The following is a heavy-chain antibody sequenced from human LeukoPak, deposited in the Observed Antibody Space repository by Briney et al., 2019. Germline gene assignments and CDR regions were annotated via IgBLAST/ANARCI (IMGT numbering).Heavy chain of an antibody. CDR3: AREYLAVAGTGGWFDP. D-gene: IGHD6-19*01. CDR2: INHSGST. Sequence: SETLSLTCAVYGGSFIGFHWNWIRQPPGKGLEWIGDINHSGSTNYNPSLTSRVTISVDPSKNQFSLNLSSVTAADTAVYYCAREYLAVAGTGGWFDPWGQGTLVTVSS. J-gene: IGHJ5*02. CDR1: GGSFIGFH. V-gene: IGHV4-34*01.